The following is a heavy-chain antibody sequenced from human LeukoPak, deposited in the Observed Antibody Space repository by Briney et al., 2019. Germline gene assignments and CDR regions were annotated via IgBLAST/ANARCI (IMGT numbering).Heavy chain of an antibody. D-gene: IGHD6-19*01. V-gene: IGHV1-18*01. CDR1: GYTFTSYG. CDR3: AREQWLVHPPRGPLDY. J-gene: IGHJ4*02. CDR2: ISAYNGNT. Sequence: ASVKVSCKASGYTFTSYGISWVRQAPGQGLEWMGWISAYNGNTNYAQKLQGRVTMTTHTSTSTAYMELRSLRSDDTAVYYCAREQWLVHPPRGPLDYWGQGTLVTVSS.